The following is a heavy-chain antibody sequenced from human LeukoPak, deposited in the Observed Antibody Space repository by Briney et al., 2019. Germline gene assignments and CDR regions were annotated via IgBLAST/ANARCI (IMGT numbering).Heavy chain of an antibody. D-gene: IGHD6-13*01. V-gene: IGHV3-30-3*01. CDR3: ARYKAAAPFDY. CDR1: GFTFSSYA. CDR2: ISCDGSNK. J-gene: IGHJ4*02. Sequence: GGSLRLSCAASGFTFSSYAMHWVRQAPGKGLEWVAVISCDGSNKYYADSVKGRFTISRDNSKNTLYLQMNSLRAEDTAVYYCARYKAAAPFDYWGQGTLVTVSS.